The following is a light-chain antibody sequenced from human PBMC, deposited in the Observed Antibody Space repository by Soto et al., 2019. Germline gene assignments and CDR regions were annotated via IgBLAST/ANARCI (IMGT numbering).Light chain of an antibody. V-gene: IGKV3-15*01. CDR1: QSVSTN. CDR3: QQYNNWPPVT. CDR2: GAS. Sequence: EIVMTQSPATLSVSPGERATLSCRASQSVSTNLAWYQQKPGQAPRLLIYGASTRATGVPARFSGSGSGTEFTLTFSSLQSEDFAVYYCQQYNNWPPVTFGQGTKLEIK. J-gene: IGKJ2*01.